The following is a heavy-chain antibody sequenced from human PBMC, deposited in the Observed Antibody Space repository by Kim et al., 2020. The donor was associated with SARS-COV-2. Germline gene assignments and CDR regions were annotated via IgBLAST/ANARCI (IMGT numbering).Heavy chain of an antibody. CDR1: GYTFTGYY. J-gene: IGHJ4*02. Sequence: ASVQVSCKASGYTFTGYYMHWVRQAPGQGLEWIGWINPNSGGTNYAQKFQGRVTMTRDTSISTAYMELSRLRSDDTAVYYCARGFAGVIVVVYDYWGQGTLVTVSS. CDR3: ARGFAGVIVVVYDY. D-gene: IGHD3-22*01. CDR2: INPNSGGT. V-gene: IGHV1-2*02.